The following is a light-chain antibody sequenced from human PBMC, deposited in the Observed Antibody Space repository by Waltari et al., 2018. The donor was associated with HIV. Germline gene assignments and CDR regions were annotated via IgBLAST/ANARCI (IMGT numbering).Light chain of an antibody. V-gene: IGLV2-23*01. J-gene: IGLJ2*01. Sequence: QSALTQPAYVSGSPGQSITISCTGTSSDVGSYNLVSWYPPHPGKAPKLMIYEGSKRPSGVSNRFSGSKSGSTASLTISGLQAEDEAGYYCCSYAGSSPVLFGGGTKLTVL. CDR1: SSDVGSYNL. CDR2: EGS. CDR3: CSYAGSSPVL.